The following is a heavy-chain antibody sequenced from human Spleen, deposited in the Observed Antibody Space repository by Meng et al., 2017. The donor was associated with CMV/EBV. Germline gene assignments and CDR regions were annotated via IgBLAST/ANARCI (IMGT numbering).Heavy chain of an antibody. Sequence: GGSLRLSCAASGFTFSSSWMHWVRQGPGKGLEWVSGISWNSGSIGYADSVKGRFTISRDNSKNTLYLQMNSLRAEDTAVYYCAKDLRSTPDPGIVVVPAFDYWGQGTLVTVSS. D-gene: IGHD2-2*01. J-gene: IGHJ4*02. CDR3: AKDLRSTPDPGIVVVPAFDY. CDR1: GFTFSSSW. CDR2: ISWNSGSI. V-gene: IGHV3-23*01.